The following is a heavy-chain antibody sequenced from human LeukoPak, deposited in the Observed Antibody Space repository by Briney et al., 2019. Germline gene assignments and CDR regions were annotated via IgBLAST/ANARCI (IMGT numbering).Heavy chain of an antibody. V-gene: IGHV4-34*01. D-gene: IGHD6-19*01. CDR3: ATRVSGLDQ. J-gene: IGHJ4*02. CDR1: GGSFSGYH. CDR2: INHSGNS. Sequence: SETLSLTCAVHGGSFSGYHWSWIRQSPGKGLEWIGEINHSGNSNYNPSLKSRVAISVDTSKKHFSLKLRSLSTADTAVYYCATRVSGLDQWGQGTLVTVSS.